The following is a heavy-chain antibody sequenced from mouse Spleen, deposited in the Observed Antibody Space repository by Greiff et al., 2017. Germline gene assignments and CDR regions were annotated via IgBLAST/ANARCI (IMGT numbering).Heavy chain of an antibody. CDR2: ISSCGGNT. CDR1: GFTFSSYT. J-gene: IGHJ4*01. CDR3: ARQGDYYDGSYYAMDY. D-gene: IGHD1-1*01. Sequence: EVQRVESGGGLVKPGGSLKLSCAASGFTFSSYTMSWVRQTPAKRLEWVATISSCGGNTYYPDSVKGRFTISRDNARNTLCLQMSSLRSEDTAMYYCARQGDYYDGSYYAMDYWGQGTSVTVSS. V-gene: IGHV5-9*04.